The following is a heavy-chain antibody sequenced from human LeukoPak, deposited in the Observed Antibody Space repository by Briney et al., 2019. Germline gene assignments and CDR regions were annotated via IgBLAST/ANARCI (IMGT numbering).Heavy chain of an antibody. CDR1: GFTFNSYG. J-gene: IGHJ5*02. D-gene: IGHD2-2*01. Sequence: GGSLRLSCAASGFTFNSYGMHWVRQAPGKGLEWVAVIWYVGSNKYYADSVKGRFTISRDNSKNTRYLQMNSLRAEDTAVYYCARDPTSKGYCSSTSCYGDPWFDPWGQGTLVTVSS. CDR3: ARDPTSKGYCSSTSCYGDPWFDP. CDR2: IWYVGSNK. V-gene: IGHV3-33*01.